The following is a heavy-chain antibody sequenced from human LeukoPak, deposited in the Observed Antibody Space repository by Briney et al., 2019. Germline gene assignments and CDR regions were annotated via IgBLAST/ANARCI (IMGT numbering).Heavy chain of an antibody. Sequence: PGGSLRLSCGASGFTFSEYWMTWVRQAPGRGPEWVANIKGDGTKMYYVDSVKGRFTIFRDNDKNSLYLQMNNLRVEDTAVYHCARDGSCFDFWGQGALVTVSS. D-gene: IGHD6-19*01. CDR3: ARDGSCFDF. J-gene: IGHJ4*02. CDR1: GFTFSEYW. V-gene: IGHV3-7*01. CDR2: IKGDGTKM.